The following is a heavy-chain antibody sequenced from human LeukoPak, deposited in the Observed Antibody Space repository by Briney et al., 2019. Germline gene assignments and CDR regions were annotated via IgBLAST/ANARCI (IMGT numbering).Heavy chain of an antibody. CDR2: IYYSGST. V-gene: IGHV4-39*07. CDR1: GGSISSSSYY. CDR3: ARDLRGLITMGGPYYFDY. D-gene: IGHD3-10*01. J-gene: IGHJ4*02. Sequence: SETLSLTCTVSGGSISSSSYYWGWIRQPPGRGLEWIGSIYYSGSTYYNPSLKSRVTISVDTSKNQFSLKLSSVTAADTAVYYCARDLRGLITMGGPYYFDYWGQGTLVTVSS.